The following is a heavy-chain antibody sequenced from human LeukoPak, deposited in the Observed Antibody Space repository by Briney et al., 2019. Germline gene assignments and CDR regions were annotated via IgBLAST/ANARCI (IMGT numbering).Heavy chain of an antibody. J-gene: IGHJ4*02. CDR3: VRAVNGHTYGYAY. Sequence: GGSLRLSCAASGFTFVSSGMNWGRQAPGKGLEWLSYISSSSNTIYYADSVKGRFTISRDNAKNSVYLQMNSLRDEDTAVYYCVRAVNGHTYGYAYWGQGTLVTVSS. CDR1: GFTFVSSG. V-gene: IGHV3-48*02. D-gene: IGHD5-18*01. CDR2: ISSSSNTI.